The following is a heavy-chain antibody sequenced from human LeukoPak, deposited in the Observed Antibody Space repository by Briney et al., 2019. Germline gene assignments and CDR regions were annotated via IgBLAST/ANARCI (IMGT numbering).Heavy chain of an antibody. D-gene: IGHD3-22*01. J-gene: IGHJ4*02. CDR2: IYSGGFT. Sequence: PGGSLRLSCAASGFTISNNYIRWLRQAPGKGLEWVSHIYSGGFTQFAGSVRGRFTMSRDSSKNTLYLQMNSLRAEDTAVYYCARPSYDSSPLTDWGQGTLVTVSS. CDR1: GFTISNNY. V-gene: IGHV3-66*04. CDR3: ARPSYDSSPLTD.